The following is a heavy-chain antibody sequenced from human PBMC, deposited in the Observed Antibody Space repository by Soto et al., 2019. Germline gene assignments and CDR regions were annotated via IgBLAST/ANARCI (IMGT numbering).Heavy chain of an antibody. CDR2: INPSGGST. V-gene: IGHV1-46*01. Sequence: QVQLVQSGAEVKEPGASVKVSCKASGYTFINYYLHWVRQAPGQGLEWMGIINPSGGSTTYAKRFHGRVTMTRDTPTSTVYMELSSLRSEDTAVYFCARGIITAAGTSLSSWGQGTLVTVSS. J-gene: IGHJ5*02. CDR1: GYTFINYY. CDR3: ARGIITAAGTSLSS. D-gene: IGHD6-13*01.